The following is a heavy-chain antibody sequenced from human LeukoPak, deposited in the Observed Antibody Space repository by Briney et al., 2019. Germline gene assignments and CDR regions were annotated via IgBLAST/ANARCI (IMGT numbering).Heavy chain of an antibody. D-gene: IGHD6-13*01. CDR2: IYYSGST. Sequence: SETLSLTCTVSGGSISSSSYYWSWIRQPPGKGLEWIGYIYYSGSTNYNPSLKSRVTISVDTSKNQFSLKLSSVTAADTAVYYCASGVENGIAAAGTNYYYYMDVWGKGTTVTVSS. CDR3: ASGVENGIAAAGTNYYYYMDV. J-gene: IGHJ6*03. V-gene: IGHV4-61*01. CDR1: GGSISSSSYY.